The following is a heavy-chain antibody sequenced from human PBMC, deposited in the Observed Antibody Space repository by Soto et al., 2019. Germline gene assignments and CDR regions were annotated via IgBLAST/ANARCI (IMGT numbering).Heavy chain of an antibody. J-gene: IGHJ4*02. Sequence: PGGSLRLSCAASGFTFSYYAINWVRQAPGKGLEWVSYISSSSADTSYADSVKGRFTISRDNGKNSLYLQMNSLRDEDTAVYYCAREKAYNYGHPFDYWGQGTLVTVSS. D-gene: IGHD5-18*01. V-gene: IGHV3-48*02. CDR3: AREKAYNYGHPFDY. CDR2: ISSSSADT. CDR1: GFTFSYYA.